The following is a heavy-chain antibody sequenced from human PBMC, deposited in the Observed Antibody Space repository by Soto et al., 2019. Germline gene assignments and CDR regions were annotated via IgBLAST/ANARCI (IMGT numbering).Heavy chain of an antibody. CDR1: GFAFKYAR. D-gene: IGHD3-16*01. CDR3: TTDWGSGTHYARAFDV. V-gene: IGHV3-15*01. Sequence: GGSLRLSCAASGFAFKYARMTGFRQAPGKGLEWVGHIRSNIDGATTAYAAPVKGRFTISRDESKNTVDLQMNSLITEDTAVYYCTTDWGSGTHYARAFDVWGQGTMVTVSS. CDR2: IRSNIDGATT. J-gene: IGHJ3*01.